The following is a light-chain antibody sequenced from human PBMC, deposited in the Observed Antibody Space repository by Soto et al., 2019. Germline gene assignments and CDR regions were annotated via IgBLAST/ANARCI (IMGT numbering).Light chain of an antibody. J-gene: IGKJ2*01. V-gene: IGKV3-15*01. CDR2: GIS. CDR1: QSVSSN. CDR3: KQYNNWYA. Sequence: EIVMTQSPGTLSVSPGERATLSCRASQSVSSNLAWYQQKPGQPPRLLIYGISTRATGVPARFSGSGSGTEYTLTISSLQSEDFVVYYCKQYNNWYAFGQGTKLEIK.